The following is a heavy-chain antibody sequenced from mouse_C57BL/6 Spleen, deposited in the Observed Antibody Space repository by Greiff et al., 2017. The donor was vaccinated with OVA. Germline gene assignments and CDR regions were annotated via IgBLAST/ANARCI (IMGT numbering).Heavy chain of an antibody. CDR2: ISSGSSTI. D-gene: IGHD2-4*01. Sequence: DVKLVESGGGLVKPGGSLKLSCAASGFTFSDYGMHWVRQAPEKGLEWVAYISSGSSTIYYADTVKGRFTISRDNAKNTLFLQMTSLRSEDTAMYYGARRRIKNAMAYWGQGTAVTVSS. J-gene: IGHJ4*01. V-gene: IGHV5-17*01. CDR1: GFTFSDYG. CDR3: ARRRIKNAMAY.